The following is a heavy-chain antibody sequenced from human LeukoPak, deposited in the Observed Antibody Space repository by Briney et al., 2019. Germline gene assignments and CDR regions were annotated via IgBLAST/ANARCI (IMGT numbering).Heavy chain of an antibody. J-gene: IGHJ4*02. CDR3: AKKSLWSGPFDY. CDR1: GFIFSNYA. D-gene: IGHD3-3*01. Sequence: GGSLRLSCTASGFIFSNYAMSWVRQAPGKGLEWASIITGSGGNSYYTDSVKGRFTLSRDNSKNTLFLQMNSLRAEDTAVYFCAKKSLWSGPFDYWGQGTLVTVFS. V-gene: IGHV3-23*01. CDR2: ITGSGGNS.